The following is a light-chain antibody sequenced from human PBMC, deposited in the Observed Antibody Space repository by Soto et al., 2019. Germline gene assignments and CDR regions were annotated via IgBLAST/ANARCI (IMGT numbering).Light chain of an antibody. V-gene: IGKV1-5*03. CDR3: LQDLSYPRT. J-gene: IGKJ1*01. CDR2: KAS. Sequence: IQMYHSASALSANIGDRVTITCRASQSINKWMAWYQLKPGKAPQLLIYKASSLQSGVPSRFSGSGSGTDFTLTISSLHPEDFATYYCLQDLSYPRTFGQGTKVDIK. CDR1: QSINKW.